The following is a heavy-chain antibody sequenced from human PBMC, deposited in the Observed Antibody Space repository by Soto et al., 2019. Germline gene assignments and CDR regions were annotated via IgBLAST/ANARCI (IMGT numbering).Heavy chain of an antibody. CDR2: IDPSDSST. J-gene: IGHJ4*02. V-gene: IGHV5-10-1*01. CDR1: GYSFTSYW. CDR3: ASGYDYTDH. D-gene: IGHD2-2*03. Sequence: PGESLKISCQGSGYSFTSYWVTWVRQMPGKGLEWMGRIDPSDSSTNYSPSFQGHVTFSADRSISTAYLQWSSLKASDTAMYFCASGYDYTDHWGQGTLVTVSS.